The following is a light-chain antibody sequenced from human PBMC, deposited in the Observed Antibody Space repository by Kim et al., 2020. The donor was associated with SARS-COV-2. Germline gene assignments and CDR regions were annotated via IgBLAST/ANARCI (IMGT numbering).Light chain of an antibody. V-gene: IGKV1-39*01. Sequence: DIQMTQSPSSLAASVGDRVTIACRASQSISTYLNWYQQKPGKAPKLLIYAASTLQSGVPSRFSGSGSGTDFTLTISSLQQEDFATYYCQQSHSTPLLTFGGGTKVDIK. CDR3: QQSHSTPLLT. J-gene: IGKJ4*01. CDR2: AAS. CDR1: QSISTY.